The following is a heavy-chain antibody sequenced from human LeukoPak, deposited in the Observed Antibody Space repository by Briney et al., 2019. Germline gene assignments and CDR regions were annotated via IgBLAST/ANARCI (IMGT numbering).Heavy chain of an antibody. V-gene: IGHV3-23*01. J-gene: IGHJ4*02. CDR2: ISGSGGST. Sequence: GGSLRLSCAASGFTFSSYAMSWVRQAPGKGLEWVSAISGSGGSTYYADSVKGRSTISRDNSKNTLYLQMNSLRAEDTAVYYCAKELRTQYSSSGSGFDYWGQGTLVTVSS. CDR3: AKELRTQYSSSGSGFDY. D-gene: IGHD6-6*01. CDR1: GFTFSSYA.